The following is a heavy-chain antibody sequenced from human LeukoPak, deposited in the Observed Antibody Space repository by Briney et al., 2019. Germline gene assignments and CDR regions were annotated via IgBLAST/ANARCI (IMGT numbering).Heavy chain of an antibody. Sequence: PGASVTVSCTASGYTFSNYGISWVRQAPGQGPEWMGWVSNYDRRTNYAQKVKGRVTMTTDTSTSTAYMELRSLRFDDTAVYYCVRDYYEDGGHTDNFFDPWGQGTMVTVSS. CDR2: VSNYDRRT. V-gene: IGHV1-18*04. D-gene: IGHD3-16*01. J-gene: IGHJ3*01. CDR1: GYTFSNYG. CDR3: VRDYYEDGGHTDNFFDP.